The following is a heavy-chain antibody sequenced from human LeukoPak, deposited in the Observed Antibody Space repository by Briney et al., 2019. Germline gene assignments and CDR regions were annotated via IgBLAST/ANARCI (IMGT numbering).Heavy chain of an antibody. CDR3: ARGVIVKQQLVNNWFDP. CDR2: INHSGST. Sequence: PSETLSLTCAVYGGSFSGYYWGWIRQPPGKGLEWIGEINHSGSTNYNPSLKSRVTISVDTSKNQFSLKLSSVTAADTAVYYCARGVIVKQQLVNNWFDPWGQGTLVTVSS. D-gene: IGHD6-13*01. J-gene: IGHJ5*02. V-gene: IGHV4-34*01. CDR1: GGSFSGYY.